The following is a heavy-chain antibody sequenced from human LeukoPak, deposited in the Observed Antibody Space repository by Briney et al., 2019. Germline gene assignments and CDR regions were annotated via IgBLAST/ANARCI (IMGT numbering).Heavy chain of an antibody. CDR1: GGSISSYY. J-gene: IGHJ6*03. V-gene: IGHV4-34*01. Sequence: SETLSLTCTVSGGSISSYYWSWIRQPPGKGLEWIGEINHSGSTNYNPSLKSRVIISVDTSKNQFSLKLSSVTAADTAVYYCARRRLYYYGSGSDYLLRYMDVWGKGTTVTISS. CDR3: ARRRLYYYGSGSDYLLRYMDV. D-gene: IGHD3-10*01. CDR2: INHSGST.